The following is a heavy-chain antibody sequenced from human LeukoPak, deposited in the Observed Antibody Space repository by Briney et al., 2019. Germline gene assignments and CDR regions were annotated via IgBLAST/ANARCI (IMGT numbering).Heavy chain of an antibody. D-gene: IGHD3-3*01. CDR3: AREGGFYRPLDY. CDR1: GFTFSSIAM. J-gene: IGHJ4*02. CDR2: VHLDGRT. Sequence: PGGSLRLSCAASGFTFSSIAMTWVRQPPGKGLEWIGEVHLDGRTNYNPSLTGRLTLSVDLYENHISLKLTSVTAADTAVYYCAREGGFYRPLDYLGQGTLVTVSS. V-gene: IGHV4-4*02.